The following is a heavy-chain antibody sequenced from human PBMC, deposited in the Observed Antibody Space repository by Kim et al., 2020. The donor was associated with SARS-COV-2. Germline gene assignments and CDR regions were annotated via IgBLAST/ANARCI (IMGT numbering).Heavy chain of an antibody. CDR2: ISYDGSNK. V-gene: IGHV3-30*04. CDR1: GFTFSSYA. CDR3: AREDTGGWQQLVRSWFDP. J-gene: IGHJ5*02. Sequence: GGSLRLSCAASGFTFSSYAMHWVRQAPGKGLEWVAVISYDGSNKYYADSVKGRFTISRDNSKNTLYLQMNSLRAEDTAVYYCAREDTGGWQQLVRSWFDPWGQGTLVTVSS. D-gene: IGHD6-13*01.